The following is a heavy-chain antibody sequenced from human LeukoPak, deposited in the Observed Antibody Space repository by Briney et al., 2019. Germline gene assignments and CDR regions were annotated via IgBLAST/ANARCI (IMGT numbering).Heavy chain of an antibody. CDR1: GFTFSSYS. V-gene: IGHV3-21*01. D-gene: IGHD6-13*01. CDR2: ISSSSSYI. Sequence: GGSLRLSCAASGFTFSSYSMNWVRQAPGKGLEWVSSISSSSSYIYYADSVKGRFTISRDNAKNSLYLQMNSLRAEDTAVYYCARGLGSSWFFDYWGQGTLVTVSS. J-gene: IGHJ4*02. CDR3: ARGLGSSWFFDY.